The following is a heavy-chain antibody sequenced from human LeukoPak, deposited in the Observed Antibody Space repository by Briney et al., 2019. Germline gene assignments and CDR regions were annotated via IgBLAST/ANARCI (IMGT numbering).Heavy chain of an antibody. Sequence: GGSLRLSCAASGFTFSSYEMNWVRQAPGKGLEWVSYITSGGNTRYYADSVKGRFTISRDNSKNTLYLQMNSLRAEDTAVYYCAKSGDSERWLQPKFVTHWGQGTLVTVSS. CDR3: AKSGDSERWLQPKFVTH. CDR1: GFTFSSYE. V-gene: IGHV3-48*03. J-gene: IGHJ4*02. D-gene: IGHD5-24*01. CDR2: ITSGGNTR.